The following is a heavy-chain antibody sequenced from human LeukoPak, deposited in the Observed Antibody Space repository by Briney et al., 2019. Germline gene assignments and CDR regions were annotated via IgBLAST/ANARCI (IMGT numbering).Heavy chain of an antibody. J-gene: IGHJ4*02. V-gene: IGHV3-11*04. CDR3: ARVLLWFGELSGNDY. Sequence: GGSLRLSCAASGFTFSDYYMSWIRQAPGKGLEWVSYISSSSSTMYYADSVKGRFTISRDNAKNSLYLQMNSLRAEDTAVYYCARVLLWFGELSGNDYWGQGTLVTVSS. CDR1: GFTFSDYY. D-gene: IGHD3-10*01. CDR2: ISSSSSTM.